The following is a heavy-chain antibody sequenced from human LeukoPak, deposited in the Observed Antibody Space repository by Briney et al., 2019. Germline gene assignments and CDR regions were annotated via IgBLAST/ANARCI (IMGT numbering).Heavy chain of an antibody. CDR3: ARHSFSSGSYFSYYYYMDV. CDR1: GFTFSSYS. CDR2: ISSSSSTI. Sequence: GGSLRLSCAASGFTFSSYSMNWVRQAPGKGLEWVSYISSSSSTIYYADSVKGRFTISRDNAKNSLYLQMNSLRAEDTAVYYCARHSFSSGSYFSYYYYMDVWGKGTTVTVSS. D-gene: IGHD3-10*01. V-gene: IGHV3-48*01. J-gene: IGHJ6*03.